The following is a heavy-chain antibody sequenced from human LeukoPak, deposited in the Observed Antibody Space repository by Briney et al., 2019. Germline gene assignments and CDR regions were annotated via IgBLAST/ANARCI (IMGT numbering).Heavy chain of an antibody. D-gene: IGHD4-11*01. V-gene: IGHV4-59*12. CDR2: VYHSGIT. CDR1: GGSISSYY. J-gene: IGHJ4*02. Sequence: SETLSLTCTVSGGSISSYYWSWIRQPPGKGLEWIGSVYHSGITYYTPSLKGRVSIAVDTSKNHFSLKVTSVTAADTAVYYCAREWQYQFDYWGQGSLVTISS. CDR3: AREWQYQFDY.